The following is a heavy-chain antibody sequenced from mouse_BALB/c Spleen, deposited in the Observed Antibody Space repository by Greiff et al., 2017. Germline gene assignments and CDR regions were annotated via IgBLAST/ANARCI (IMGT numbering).Heavy chain of an antibody. CDR3: ARGGLRRGGFDY. J-gene: IGHJ2*01. CDR1: GYTFTDYN. V-gene: IGHV1S29*02. D-gene: IGHD2-2*01. Sequence: VQLQQSGPELVKPGASVKISCKASGYTFTDYNMHWVKQSHGKSLEWIGYIYPYNGGTGYNQKFKSKATLTVDNSSSTAYMELRSLTSEDSAVYYCARGGLRRGGFDYWGQGTTLTVSS. CDR2: IYPYNGGT.